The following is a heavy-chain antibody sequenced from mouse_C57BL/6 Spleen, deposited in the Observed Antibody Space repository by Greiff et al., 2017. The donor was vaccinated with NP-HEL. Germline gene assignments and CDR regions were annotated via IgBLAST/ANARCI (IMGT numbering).Heavy chain of an antibody. CDR1: GYTFTSYW. Sequence: QVQLQQPGAELVKPGASVKLSCKASGYTFTSYWMHWVKQRPGRGLEWIGRIDPNSGGTKYNEKFKSKATLTVDKPSSTAYMQLSSLTSEDSAVYYCAGGPNTLYGYDVGGYYYAMDYWGQGTSVTVSS. CDR3: AGGPNTLYGYDVGGYYYAMDY. J-gene: IGHJ4*01. CDR2: IDPNSGGT. D-gene: IGHD2-2*01. V-gene: IGHV1-72*01.